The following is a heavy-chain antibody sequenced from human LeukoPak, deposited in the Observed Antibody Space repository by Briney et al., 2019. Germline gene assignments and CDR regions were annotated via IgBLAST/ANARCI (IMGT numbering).Heavy chain of an antibody. D-gene: IGHD3-22*01. V-gene: IGHV3-20*04. CDR1: GFTFDDYG. CDR2: INWNGVST. J-gene: IGHJ3*02. CDR3: ARDDYYDSSDAFDI. Sequence: PGGSLRLSCAAPGFTFDDYGMSWVRQAPGKGLEWVSGINWNGVSTGYADSVKGRFTISRDNANNSLYLQMDSLRAEDTALYYCARDDYYDSSDAFDIWGQGTMVTVSS.